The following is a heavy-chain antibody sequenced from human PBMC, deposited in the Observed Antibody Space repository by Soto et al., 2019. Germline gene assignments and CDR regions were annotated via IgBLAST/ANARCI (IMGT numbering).Heavy chain of an antibody. J-gene: IGHJ5*02. D-gene: IGHD3-3*01. CDR1: GGSISSGDYY. CDR2: IYYSGST. CDR3: AREGKLRFLEWFYNWFDP. Sequence: QVQLQESGPGLVKPSQTLSLTCTVSGGSISSGDYYWSWIRQPPGQGLAWIGYIYYSGSTYYNPYLQSRVTITVDTSKNQFSLKLSSVTAADTAVYYCAREGKLRFLEWFYNWFDPWGQGTLVTVSS. V-gene: IGHV4-30-4*01.